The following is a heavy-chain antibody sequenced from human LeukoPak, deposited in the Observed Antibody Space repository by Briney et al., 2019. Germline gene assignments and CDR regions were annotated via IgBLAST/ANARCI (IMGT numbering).Heavy chain of an antibody. V-gene: IGHV4-34*01. CDR1: GGSFSGYY. J-gene: IGHJ6*02. D-gene: IGHD5-12*01. CDR3: ARGALVATTPGGYYGMDV. CDR2: INHSGST. Sequence: SETLSLTCAVYGGSFSGYYWSWIRQPPGKGLEWIGEINHSGSTNYNPSLKSRVTISVDTSKNQFSLKLSSVTAADTAVYYCARGALVATTPGGYYGMDVWGQGTTVTVSS.